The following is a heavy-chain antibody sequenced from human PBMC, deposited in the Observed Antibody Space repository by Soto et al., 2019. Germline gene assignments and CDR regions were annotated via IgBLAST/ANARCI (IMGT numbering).Heavy chain of an antibody. Sequence: PSETLSLTCTVSGVSVSSSNYYWGWIRQPPGKGLEWIGNIYYSGSTYYNPSLKGRVTISIDTSKNQFSLRLRSVTAADTAVYYCAKLPMVGGVIMYYFDYWGQGTLVTVSS. J-gene: IGHJ4*02. D-gene: IGHD3-10*01. CDR2: IYYSGST. V-gene: IGHV4-39*01. CDR1: GVSVSSSNYY. CDR3: AKLPMVGGVIMYYFDY.